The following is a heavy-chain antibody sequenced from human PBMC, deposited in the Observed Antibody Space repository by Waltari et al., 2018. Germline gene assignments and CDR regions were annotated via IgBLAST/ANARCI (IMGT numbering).Heavy chain of an antibody. D-gene: IGHD3-10*01. Sequence: GQLVEYGGGLVKPGRSLRLSCTASGFSFGDYAMSWFRQAPGKGLEWVGLIRGKAYGGTTDYAASVKGRVTISRDDSKRIAYLQMNSLKTEDTAVYHCSSTYYYGSGSYYLFDYWGQGTLVTVSS. CDR1: GFSFGDYA. CDR3: SSTYYYGSGSYYLFDY. J-gene: IGHJ4*02. V-gene: IGHV3-49*05. CDR2: IRGKAYGGTT.